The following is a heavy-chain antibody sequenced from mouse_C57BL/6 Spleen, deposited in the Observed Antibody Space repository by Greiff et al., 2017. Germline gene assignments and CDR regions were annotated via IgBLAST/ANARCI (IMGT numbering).Heavy chain of an antibody. CDR2: IDPSDSYT. CDR1: GYTFTSYW. J-gene: IGHJ4*01. Sequence: VQLQQSGAELVMPGASVKLSCKASGYTFTSYWMHWVKQRPGQGLEWIGEIDPSDSYTNYNQKFKGKSTLTVDKSSGTAYMQLSSLTSEDSAVYYCARMRRGDAMDYWGQGTSVTVSS. CDR3: ARMRRGDAMDY. V-gene: IGHV1-69*01.